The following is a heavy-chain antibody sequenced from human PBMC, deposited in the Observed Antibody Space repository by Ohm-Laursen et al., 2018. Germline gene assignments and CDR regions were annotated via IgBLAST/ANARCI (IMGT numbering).Heavy chain of an antibody. CDR2: INPSGATT. CDR1: GYTFTNYY. Sequence: ASVKVSCKTSGYTFTNYYIHWVRQAPGQGLEWMGIINPSGATTNYAQKFKGRVTMTRDTSTSTVYMELSSLRLEDTAVYYCARRDDLDIWGQGTMVTVS. CDR3: ARRDDLDI. J-gene: IGHJ3*02. V-gene: IGHV1-46*01.